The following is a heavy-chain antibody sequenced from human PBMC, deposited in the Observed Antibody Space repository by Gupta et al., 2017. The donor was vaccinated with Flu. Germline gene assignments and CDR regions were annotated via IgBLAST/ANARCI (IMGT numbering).Heavy chain of an antibody. D-gene: IGHD1-14*01. CDR2: IRNKANSYTT. CDR1: GLTFSEHY. Sequence: EVRLVESGGGLVQPGGSLRLSCVVSGLTFSEHYMDWIRQAPGKGLEWVGRIRNKANSYTTEYAASVKDRFTITRDDSKDSLYLQMNSLNNGDTAVYYCSRGETGPSPPGRNDCWGQGTLVTVSS. V-gene: IGHV3-72*01. J-gene: IGHJ4*02. CDR3: SRGETGPSPPGRNDC.